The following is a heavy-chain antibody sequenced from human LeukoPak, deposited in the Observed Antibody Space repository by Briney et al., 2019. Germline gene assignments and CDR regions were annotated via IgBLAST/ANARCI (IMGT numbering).Heavy chain of an antibody. CDR1: GGSISSYY. CDR2: IYYSGST. CDR3: ARGIAADD. V-gene: IGHV4-59*08. Sequence: SETLSLTCTVSGGSISSYYWSWIRQPPGKGLEWIGYIYYSGSTNYNPSLKSRVTISVDTSKNQFSLKLSAVTAADTPVYYCARGIAADDWGQGTLVTVSS. D-gene: IGHD6-13*01. J-gene: IGHJ4*02.